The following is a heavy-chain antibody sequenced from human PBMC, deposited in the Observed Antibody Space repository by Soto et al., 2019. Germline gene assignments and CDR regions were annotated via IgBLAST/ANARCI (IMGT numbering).Heavy chain of an antibody. CDR2: IYSGGTT. CDR1: GFTVSSNY. J-gene: IGHJ5*02. Sequence: EVQLVESGGGLVQPGGSLRLSCAASGFTVSSNYMSWVRQAPGKGLEWVSVIYSGGTTYYADSVKGRFTSSRDNSKNTLYLKMNSLRAEDTAVYYCARNGDSSDYRGWFDPWGQGTLVTVSS. D-gene: IGHD3-22*01. CDR3: ARNGDSSDYRGWFDP. V-gene: IGHV3-66*01.